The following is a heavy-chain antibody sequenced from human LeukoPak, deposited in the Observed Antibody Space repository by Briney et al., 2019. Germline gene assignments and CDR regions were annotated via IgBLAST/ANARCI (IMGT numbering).Heavy chain of an antibody. CDR1: GFTFTSSA. CDR2: IVVGSGNT. CDR3: AALSATRAAADLSYYFDY. Sequence: SVKVSCKASGFTFTSSAMQWVRQARGQRLEWIGWIVVGSGNTNYAQKFQERVTITRDMSTSTAYMELSSLRSEDTAVYYCAALSATRAAADLSYYFDYWGQGTLVTVSS. V-gene: IGHV1-58*02. D-gene: IGHD6-13*01. J-gene: IGHJ4*02.